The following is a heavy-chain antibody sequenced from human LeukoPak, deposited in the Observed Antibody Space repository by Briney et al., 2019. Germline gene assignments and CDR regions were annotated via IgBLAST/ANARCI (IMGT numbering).Heavy chain of an antibody. V-gene: IGHV1-18*01. CDR2: ISAYNGNT. J-gene: IGHJ6*02. CDR3: AREPPFGYCSSTSCYNPYYYYGMDV. Sequence: ASVKVSCKASGYTFTSYGISWVRQAPGQGLEWMGWISAYNGNTNYAQKLQGRVTMTTDTSTSTAYMELRGLRSDDTAVYYCAREPPFGYCSSTSCYNPYYYYGMDVWGQGTTVTVSS. CDR1: GYTFTSYG. D-gene: IGHD2-2*02.